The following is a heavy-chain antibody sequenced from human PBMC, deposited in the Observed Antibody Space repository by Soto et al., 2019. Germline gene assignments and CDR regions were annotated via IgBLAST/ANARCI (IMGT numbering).Heavy chain of an antibody. CDR2: IKQDGSEK. V-gene: IGHV3-7*01. CDR3: ARDPAVDAHYYYYGMDV. J-gene: IGHJ6*02. D-gene: IGHD6-19*01. Sequence: PGGSLRLSCAASGFTFSSYWMSWVRQAPGKGLEWVANIKQDGSEKYYVDSVKGRFTISRDNAKNSLYLQMNSLRAEDTAVYYCARDPAVDAHYYYYGMDVWGQGPTVTVSS. CDR1: GFTFSSYW.